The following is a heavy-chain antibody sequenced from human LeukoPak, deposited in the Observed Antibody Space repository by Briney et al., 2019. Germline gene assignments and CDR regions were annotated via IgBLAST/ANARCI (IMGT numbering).Heavy chain of an antibody. V-gene: IGHV3-48*01. Sequence: GGSLRLSCAASGFTFSNFGMNWVRQAPGKGLEWVSYISSSSSTIYYADSVKGRFTISRDNAKNSLYLQMNSLRAEDTAVYYCARVRDSSGYYFPPYYYYMDVWGKGTTVTVSS. CDR1: GFTFSNFG. J-gene: IGHJ6*03. CDR3: ARVRDSSGYYFPPYYYYMDV. CDR2: ISSSSSTI. D-gene: IGHD3-22*01.